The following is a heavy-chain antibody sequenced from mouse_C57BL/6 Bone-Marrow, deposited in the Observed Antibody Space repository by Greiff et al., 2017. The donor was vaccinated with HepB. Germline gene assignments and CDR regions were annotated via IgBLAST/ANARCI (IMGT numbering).Heavy chain of an antibody. CDR3: ANYGSLYAMDY. Sequence: QVQLQQSGAELVKPGASVKLSCKASGYTFTSYWMHWVKQRPGQGLEWIGMIHPNSGSTNYNEKFKSKATLTVDKSSSTAYMQLSSLTSEDSAVYYCANYGSLYAMDYWGQGTSVTVSS. CDR1: GYTFTSYW. CDR2: IHPNSGST. V-gene: IGHV1-64*01. J-gene: IGHJ4*01. D-gene: IGHD1-1*01.